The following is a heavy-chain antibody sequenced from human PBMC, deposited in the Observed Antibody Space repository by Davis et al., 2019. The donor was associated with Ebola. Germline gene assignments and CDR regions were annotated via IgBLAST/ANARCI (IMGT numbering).Heavy chain of an antibody. V-gene: IGHV3-33*03. D-gene: IGHD6-19*01. CDR1: GFTFSSFG. J-gene: IGHJ4*02. Sequence: GGSLRLSCAASGFTFSSFGMHWVRQAPGKGLEWVAVIYYDGNNEYYADSVKGRFTISRDKSKNTVYLQMNSLRAEDTAVYYCAKEIGGSGWYSIDYWGQGTLVTVSS. CDR2: IYYDGNNE. CDR3: AKEIGGSGWYSIDY.